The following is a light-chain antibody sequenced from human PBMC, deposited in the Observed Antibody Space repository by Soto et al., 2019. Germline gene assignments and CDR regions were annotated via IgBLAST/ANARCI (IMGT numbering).Light chain of an antibody. V-gene: IGKV1-8*01. J-gene: IGKJ3*01. Sequence: AIRMTQSPSSLSASAGDRLTITCRASQGISSYVAWYQQKAGRAPKLLIYAASTLQSGVPSMFSGSGSGTDFTLTISCLQSEDFGTYYCQQYSTYPFTFGPGTKVDLK. CDR3: QQYSTYPFT. CDR2: AAS. CDR1: QGISSY.